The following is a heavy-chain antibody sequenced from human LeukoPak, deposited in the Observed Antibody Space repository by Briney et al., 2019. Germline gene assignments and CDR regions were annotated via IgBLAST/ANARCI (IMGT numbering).Heavy chain of an antibody. CDR2: ISGSSIYT. Sequence: GGSLRLSCAASGFTFSDYHMTWVRQAPGKGLEWVSYISGSSIYTRSADSVKGRFTISRDNAKNSLYLQMNSLRAEDTALYYCVRDISGYYFDYWGQGTLVTVSS. CDR3: VRDISGYYFDY. D-gene: IGHD3-22*01. CDR1: GFTFSDYH. J-gene: IGHJ4*02. V-gene: IGHV3-11*05.